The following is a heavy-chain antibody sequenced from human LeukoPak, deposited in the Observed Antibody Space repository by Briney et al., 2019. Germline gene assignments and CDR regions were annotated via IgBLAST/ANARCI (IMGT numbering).Heavy chain of an antibody. Sequence: PGGSLRLSCAASGFTFSSYAMSWVRQAPGKGLEWVSAISGSGGSTYYADSVKGRLTISRDNSKNTLYLQMNSLRAEDTAVYYCAKDSYCSGGSCYSNSGYYYYYYGMDVWGQGTTVTVSS. D-gene: IGHD2-15*01. CDR3: AKDSYCSGGSCYSNSGYYYYYYGMDV. CDR2: ISGSGGST. V-gene: IGHV3-23*01. J-gene: IGHJ6*02. CDR1: GFTFSSYA.